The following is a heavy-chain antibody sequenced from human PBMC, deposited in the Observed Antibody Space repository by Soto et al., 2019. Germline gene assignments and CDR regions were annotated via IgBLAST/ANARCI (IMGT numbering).Heavy chain of an antibody. V-gene: IGHV3-23*01. D-gene: IGHD6-13*01. CDR3: AKDQRGFSSTARIDY. J-gene: IGHJ4*02. CDR2: ISGSGGST. Sequence: LRLSCAASGFTFSSYAMSWVRQAPGKGLEWVSSISGSGGSTYYADSVKGRFTISRDNSKNTLYLQMNSLRAEDTAVYYCAKDQRGFSSTARIDYWGQGTLVSVSS. CDR1: GFTFSSYA.